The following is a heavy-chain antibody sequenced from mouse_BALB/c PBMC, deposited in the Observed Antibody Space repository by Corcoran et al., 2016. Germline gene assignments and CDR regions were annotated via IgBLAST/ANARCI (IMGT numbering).Heavy chain of an antibody. CDR1: GYTFTSYV. Sequence: GTELVKPGASVKMSCKASGYTFTSYVMHWVKQKPGQGLEWIGYIYPYNDGTKYNEKFKGKATLTSDKSSSAVYMEFSSLTSEDSAVYYCAREVPGGNPFDYWGQGTTLTVSS. D-gene: IGHD2-1*01. V-gene: IGHV1S136*01. CDR3: AREVPGGNPFDY. CDR2: IYPYNDGT. J-gene: IGHJ2*01.